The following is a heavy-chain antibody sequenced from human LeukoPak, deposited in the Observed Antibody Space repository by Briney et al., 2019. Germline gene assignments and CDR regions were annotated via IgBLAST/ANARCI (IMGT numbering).Heavy chain of an antibody. V-gene: IGHV4-34*01. Sequence: PSETLSLTCAVYGGSFSDYYWSWIRQPPGKGLEWIGEINHSGSTNYNPSLKSRVTISVDTSKNQFSLKLSSVTAADTAVSYCERGYVMYYDFWIGQHHTLDYWGQGTLVTVSS. CDR2: INHSGST. D-gene: IGHD3-3*01. J-gene: IGHJ4*02. CDR1: GGSFSDYY. CDR3: ERGYVMYYDFWIGQHHTLDY.